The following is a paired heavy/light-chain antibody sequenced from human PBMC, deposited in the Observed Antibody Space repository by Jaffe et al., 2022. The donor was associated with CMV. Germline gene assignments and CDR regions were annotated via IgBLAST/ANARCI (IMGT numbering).Heavy chain of an antibody. CDR3: ARVGPDTTMPAMARYYGMDV. J-gene: IGHJ6*02. CDR2: IWFDGRKE. Sequence: QVQLVESGGGVVQPGRSLRLSCTASGFSFRTHGMHWVRQAPGKGLEWVAIIWFDGRKEYYIDSVKGRFTISRDNSKNTLSLQMNSLRVEDTAVYFCARVGPDTTMPAMARYYGMDVWGQGTTVTVSS. V-gene: IGHV3-33*01. CDR1: GFSFRTHG. D-gene: IGHD5-18*01.
Light chain of an antibody. CDR3: QSYDDSLSGWV. J-gene: IGLJ3*02. Sequence: QSVLTQPPSVSGAPGQRVTFSCTGRSSNIGAGYAVHWYQHLPGTAPKLLIYGNNNRPSGVPDRFSGSKSGTSASLAITGLQAEDEADYYCQSYDDSLSGWVFGGGTKVTVL. V-gene: IGLV1-40*01. CDR1: SSNIGAGYA. CDR2: GNN.